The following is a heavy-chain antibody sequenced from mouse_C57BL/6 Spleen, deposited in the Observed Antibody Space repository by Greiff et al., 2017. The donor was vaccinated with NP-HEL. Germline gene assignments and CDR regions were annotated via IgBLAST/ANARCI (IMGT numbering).Heavy chain of an antibody. CDR1: GYTFTSYW. CDR2: IDPNSGGT. CDR3: ARGLVVATGAMDY. Sequence: QVQLQQPGAELVKPGASVKLSCKASGYTFTSYWMHWVKQRPGRGLEWIGRIDPNSGGTKYNEKFKSKATLTVDKPASTAYMQRSSLTAEDSAVYYCARGLVVATGAMDYWGQGTSVTVSS. D-gene: IGHD1-1*01. J-gene: IGHJ4*01. V-gene: IGHV1-72*01.